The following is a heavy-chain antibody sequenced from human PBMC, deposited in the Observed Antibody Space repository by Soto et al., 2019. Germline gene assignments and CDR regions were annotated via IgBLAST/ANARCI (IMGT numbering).Heavy chain of an antibody. CDR1: GYTFSPFW. CDR2: INSDGSTI. Sequence: VQLVESGGGLVQPGESLRLSCAASGYTFSPFWMHWVRQAPGKGLVWVSHINSDGSTIIYADSVKGRFTISRDNAKNTLFLEMNSLKAEDTAVYYCVRDRGYPDSFDVWGRGTMVTVSS. V-gene: IGHV3-74*01. J-gene: IGHJ3*01. D-gene: IGHD3-10*01. CDR3: VRDRGYPDSFDV.